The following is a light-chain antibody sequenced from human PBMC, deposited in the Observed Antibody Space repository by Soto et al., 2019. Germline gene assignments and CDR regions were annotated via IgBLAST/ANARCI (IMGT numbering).Light chain of an antibody. CDR2: GSS. V-gene: IGKV3-15*01. J-gene: IGKJ4*01. CDR3: QQYNNWPPLT. CDR1: QSVSSN. Sequence: EIVMTQSPATLSVSPGERATLSCRASQSVSSNLAWYQQKPGQAPRLLIYGSSTRATGIPARFSGSGSGTEFTLSISSLQSEDFAVYYCQQYNNWPPLTVGGGTQVESK.